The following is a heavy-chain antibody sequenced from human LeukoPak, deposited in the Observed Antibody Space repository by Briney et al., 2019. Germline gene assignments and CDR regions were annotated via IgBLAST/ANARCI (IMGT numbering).Heavy chain of an antibody. CDR1: GYTFTSYD. D-gene: IGHD3-10*01. CDR3: ARGGSNLWFGELHHYYYYGMDV. V-gene: IGHV1-8*01. CDR2: MNPNSGNT. Sequence: ASVKVSCKASGYTFTSYDINWVRQATGQGLEWMGWMNPNSGNTGYAQKFQGRVTMTRNTSISTAYMELSSLRSEDTAVYYCARGGSNLWFGELHHYYYYGMDVWGQGTTVTVSS. J-gene: IGHJ6*02.